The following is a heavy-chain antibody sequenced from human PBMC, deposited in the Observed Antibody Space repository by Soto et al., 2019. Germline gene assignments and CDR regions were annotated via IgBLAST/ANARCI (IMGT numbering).Heavy chain of an antibody. J-gene: IGHJ6*02. D-gene: IGHD3-10*01. V-gene: IGHV4-39*01. CDR3: ATPSTTMVRGVDYYYYYGMDV. CDR2: IYYSGST. Sequence: KPSETLSLTCTVSGGSISSSSYYWGWIRQPPGKGLEWIGSIYYSGSTYYNPSLKSRVTISVDTSKNQFSLKLSSVTAADTAVYYCATPSTTMVRGVDYYYYYGMDVWGQGTTVTVSS. CDR1: GGSISSSSYY.